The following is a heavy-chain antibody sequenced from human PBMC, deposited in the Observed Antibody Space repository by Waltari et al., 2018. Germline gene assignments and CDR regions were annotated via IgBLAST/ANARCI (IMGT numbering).Heavy chain of an antibody. D-gene: IGHD6-13*01. V-gene: IGHV3-21*01. CDR3: ARDGLGGAAAGD. Sequence: EVQLVESGGGLVKPGGSLRLSCAASGFTFSSYSMNWVPQAPGKGLEWVSSISSSSSYIYYADSVKGRFTISRDNAKNSLYLQMNSLRAEDTAVYYCARDGLGGAAAGDWGQGTLVTVSS. CDR2: ISSSSSYI. CDR1: GFTFSSYS. J-gene: IGHJ4*02.